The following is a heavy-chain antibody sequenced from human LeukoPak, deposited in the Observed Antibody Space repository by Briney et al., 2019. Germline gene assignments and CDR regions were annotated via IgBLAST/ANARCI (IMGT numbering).Heavy chain of an antibody. CDR1: GYSISSGYY. J-gene: IGHJ5*02. CDR2: IYHSGST. D-gene: IGHD4-17*01. V-gene: IGHV4-38-2*02. Sequence: ASETLSLTCTVSGYSISSGYYWGWIRQPPGKGLEWIGSIYHSGSTYYNPSLKSRVTISVDTSKDQFSLKLSSVTAADTAVYYCARASNDYGDYNWFDPWGQGTLVTVSS. CDR3: ARASNDYGDYNWFDP.